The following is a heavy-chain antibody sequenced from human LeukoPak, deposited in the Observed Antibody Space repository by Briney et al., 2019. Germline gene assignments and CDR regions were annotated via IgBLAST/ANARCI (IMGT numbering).Heavy chain of an antibody. CDR3: ARDGVLSVAGYYYYYGMDV. CDR2: IKQDGSEK. Sequence: GGFLRLSCAASGFTFSSYWMSWVRQAPGKGLEWVANIKQDGSEKYYVDSVKGRFTISRDNAKNSLYLQMNSLRAEDTAVYYCARDGVLSVAGYYYYYGMDVWGKGTTVTVSS. D-gene: IGHD6-19*01. CDR1: GFTFSSYW. J-gene: IGHJ6*04. V-gene: IGHV3-7*03.